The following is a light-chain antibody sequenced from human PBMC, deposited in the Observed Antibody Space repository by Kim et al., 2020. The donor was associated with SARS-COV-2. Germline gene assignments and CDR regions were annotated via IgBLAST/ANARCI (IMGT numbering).Light chain of an antibody. CDR3: QQYVNSPFT. V-gene: IGKV3-20*01. Sequence: SPGEYALPSCRASSNVSSCYLAWYQQKPGQAPRLLIYAGSNRATGIPDRFSGRGSGTDFTLTISRLEPEDFAVYYCQQYVNSPFTFGGGTKVDIK. J-gene: IGKJ4*02. CDR1: SNVSSCY. CDR2: AGS.